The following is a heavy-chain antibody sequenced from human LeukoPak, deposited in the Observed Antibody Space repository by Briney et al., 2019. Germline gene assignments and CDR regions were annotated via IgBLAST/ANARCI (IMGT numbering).Heavy chain of an antibody. Sequence: HPGGSLRLSCAASGFTVSSNFMSWVRQAPGKGLEWVSIIYSGGSTFYADSVRGRFTISRDNSKNTLYLQMNSLRAEDTAVYYCASTAVAGTWYFDYWGQGTLVTVSS. D-gene: IGHD6-19*01. V-gene: IGHV3-53*01. J-gene: IGHJ4*02. CDR1: GFTVSSNF. CDR2: IYSGGST. CDR3: ASTAVAGTWYFDY.